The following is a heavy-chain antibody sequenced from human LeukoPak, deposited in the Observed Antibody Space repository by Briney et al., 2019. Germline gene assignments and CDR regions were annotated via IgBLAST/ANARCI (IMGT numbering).Heavy chain of an antibody. V-gene: IGHV4-61*02. J-gene: IGHJ6*03. CDR3: ARVVWGGDFHYSLDV. CDR1: GGSIRSGTDY. Sequence: SETLSLTCTVSGGSIRSGTDYWSWIRQPAGKGLEWIGRIYMSGSTDYNPSFKSRVTMSVDTSKNQVSLKLRSVTAADTAVYYCARVVWGGDFHYSLDVWGKGTTVIVSS. D-gene: IGHD7-27*01. CDR2: IYMSGST.